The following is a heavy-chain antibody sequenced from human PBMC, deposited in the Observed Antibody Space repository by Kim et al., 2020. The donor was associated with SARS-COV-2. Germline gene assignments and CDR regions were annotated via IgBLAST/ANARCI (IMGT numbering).Heavy chain of an antibody. J-gene: IGHJ5*02. CDR2: INHSGST. D-gene: IGHD6-13*01. CDR1: GGSFSGYY. V-gene: IGHV4-34*01. Sequence: SETLSLTCAVYGGSFSGYYWSWIRQPPGKGLEWIGEINHSGSTNYNPSLKSRVTISVDTSKNQFSLKLSSVTAADTAVYYCARKIAAAGPTRRIRDWRRFDPWGQGTLVTVSS. CDR3: ARKIAAAGPTRRIRDWRRFDP.